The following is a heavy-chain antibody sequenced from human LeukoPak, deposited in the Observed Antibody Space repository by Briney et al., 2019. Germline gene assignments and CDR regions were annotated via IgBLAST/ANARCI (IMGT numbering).Heavy chain of an antibody. V-gene: IGHV3-48*04. J-gene: IGHJ6*03. Sequence: PGGSLRLSCAASEFTFVRYAMNWVRQAAGKGLEWVSYISSSSFKIGYADSVKGRFTIARDNSKNSLYLKMDSLRVEDTAVYYCVRDPSYGSSWYYYMDVWGKGTTVTVSS. CDR3: VRDPSYGSSWYYYMDV. D-gene: IGHD6-13*01. CDR1: EFTFVRYA. CDR2: ISSSSFKI.